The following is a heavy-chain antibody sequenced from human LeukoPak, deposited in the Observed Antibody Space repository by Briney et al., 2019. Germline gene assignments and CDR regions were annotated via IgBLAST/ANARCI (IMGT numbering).Heavy chain of an antibody. CDR2: ISAYNGNT. V-gene: IGHV1-18*01. Sequence: GASVKVSCKASGYTFTSYGISWVRQAPGQGLEWMGWISAYNGNTNYTQKLQGRVAMTTDTSTSTAYMELRSLRSDDTAVYYCARGGLYYDILTGYYTPFGLDYWGQGTLVTVSS. CDR1: GYTFTSYG. J-gene: IGHJ4*02. CDR3: ARGGLYYDILTGYYTPFGLDY. D-gene: IGHD3-9*01.